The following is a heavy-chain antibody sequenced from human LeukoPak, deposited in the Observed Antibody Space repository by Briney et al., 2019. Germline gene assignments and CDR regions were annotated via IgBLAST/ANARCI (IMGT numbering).Heavy chain of an antibody. CDR3: ARDRSAHIYFDY. V-gene: IGHV3-7*01. CDR1: RFTFSSYW. CDR2: IKQDGSEK. D-gene: IGHD2-21*01. J-gene: IGHJ4*02. Sequence: PGGSLRLSCAASRFTFSSYWMSWVRQAPGKGLEWVANIKQDGSEKYYVDSVKGRFTISRDNAKNSLYLQMNSLRAEDTAVYYCARDRSAHIYFDYWGQGTLVTVSS.